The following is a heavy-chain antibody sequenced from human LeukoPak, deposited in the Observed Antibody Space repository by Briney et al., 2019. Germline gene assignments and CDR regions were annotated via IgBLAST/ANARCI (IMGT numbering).Heavy chain of an antibody. J-gene: IGHJ4*02. CDR2: IYHSGST. CDR1: GYSISSGYY. V-gene: IGHV4-38-2*02. D-gene: IGHD3-22*01. CDR3: ARDVVYYDSSGYYGRRLDY. Sequence: SETLSLTCTVSGYSISSGYYWGWIRQPPGKGLEWIGSIYHSGSTYYNPSLKSRVTISVDTSKNQFSLKLSSVTAADTAVYYCARDVVYYDSSGYYGRRLDYWGQGTLVTVSS.